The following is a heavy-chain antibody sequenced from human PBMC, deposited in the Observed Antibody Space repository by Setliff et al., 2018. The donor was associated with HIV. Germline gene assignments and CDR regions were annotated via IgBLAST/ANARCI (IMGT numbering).Heavy chain of an antibody. CDR1: GYTFTGYF. V-gene: IGHV1-46*01. CDR2: INPSGGDT. D-gene: IGHD1-26*01. Sequence: ASVKVSCKASGYTFTGYFVHWGRQAPGQGLEWMGTINPSGGDTIYAPEFQGRVTMTTDTSTRTAYMELSGLTSEDTAVYFCIVNIVGPVTGLDRWGPGTLVTVS. J-gene: IGHJ5*02. CDR3: IVNIVGPVTGLDR.